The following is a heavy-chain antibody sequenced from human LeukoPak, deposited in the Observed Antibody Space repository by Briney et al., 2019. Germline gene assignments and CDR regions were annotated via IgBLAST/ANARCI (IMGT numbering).Heavy chain of an antibody. CDR3: ARDQRLKDIVVVPAALTFDY. CDR1: GFTFSSYT. J-gene: IGHJ4*02. Sequence: GRSLRLSCAASGFTFSSYTMHWVRQAPGKGLEWVAVISYDGSNKYYADSVKGRFTISRDNSRNTLYLQMNSLRAEDTAVYYCARDQRLKDIVVVPAALTFDYWGQGTLVTVSS. D-gene: IGHD2-2*01. V-gene: IGHV3-30-3*01. CDR2: ISYDGSNK.